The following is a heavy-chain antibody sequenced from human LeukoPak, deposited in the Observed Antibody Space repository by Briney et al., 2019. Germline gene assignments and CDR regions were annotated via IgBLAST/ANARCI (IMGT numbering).Heavy chain of an antibody. CDR3: ARDDYYDSSGYFY. D-gene: IGHD3-22*01. CDR2: INPRGGST. V-gene: IGHV1-46*01. CDR1: GYTFTSHF. Sequence: RASVKVSCKASGYTFTSHFMHWVRQAPGQGLEWMGIINPRGGSTSYTQKFQGRVTMTRDTSTSTVYMELSSLRSDDTAVYYCARDDYYDSSGYFYWGQGTLVTVSS. J-gene: IGHJ4*02.